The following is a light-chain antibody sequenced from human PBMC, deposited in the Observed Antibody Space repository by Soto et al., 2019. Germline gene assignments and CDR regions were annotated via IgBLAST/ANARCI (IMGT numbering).Light chain of an antibody. J-gene: IGKJ1*01. CDR2: LGP. CDR3: INTLQTPWT. V-gene: IGKV2-28*01. CDR1: QSLLHSNGYNY. Sequence: DIVMTQSPLSLPVTPGEPASISCRSSQSLLHSNGYNYLSWYIQKPGRSPQLLIYLGPHRASGVPGRFRGSGSGTDFTRKTSRVGAEDVGVYYCINTLQTPWTLGQGTKVQIK.